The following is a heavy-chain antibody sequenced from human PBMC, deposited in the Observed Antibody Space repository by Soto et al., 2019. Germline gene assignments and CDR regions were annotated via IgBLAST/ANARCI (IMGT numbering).Heavy chain of an antibody. J-gene: IGHJ6*02. V-gene: IGHV1-18*01. CDR2: ISAYNGNT. Sequence: QVQLVQSGAEVKKPGASVKVSCKASGYTFTSYGISWVRQAPGQGLEWMGWISAYNGNTNYAQKLQGRVTMTTDTSTSTAYMELRSLRSDDTAVYSCARDIPELLWFGGFRWDYYYYGMDLWGHGTTVTVSS. CDR1: GYTFTSYG. D-gene: IGHD3-10*01. CDR3: ARDIPELLWFGGFRWDYYYYGMDL.